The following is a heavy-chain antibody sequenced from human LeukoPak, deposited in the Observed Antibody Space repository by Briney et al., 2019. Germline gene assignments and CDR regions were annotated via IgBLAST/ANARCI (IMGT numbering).Heavy chain of an antibody. Sequence: GGSLRLSCAASGFTVSSNYMSWVRQAPGKGLEWVSVIYSGGSTYYADSVKGRFTISRDNSKNTLYLQMNSLRAEDTAVYYCAKDRRYQLPPSWFDPWGQGTLVTVSS. CDR1: GFTVSSNY. CDR3: AKDRRYQLPPSWFDP. D-gene: IGHD2-2*01. CDR2: IYSGGST. J-gene: IGHJ5*02. V-gene: IGHV3-53*01.